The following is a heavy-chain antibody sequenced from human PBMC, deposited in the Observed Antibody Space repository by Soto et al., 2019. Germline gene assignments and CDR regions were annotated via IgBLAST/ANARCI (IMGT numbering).Heavy chain of an antibody. CDR1: GFTFGEYA. D-gene: IGHD3-3*01. V-gene: IGHV3-9*01. CDR3: AKDPYYDFWSGTVRGGMDV. J-gene: IGHJ6*02. CDR2: ISWNSGSI. Sequence: SPRLSCAASGFTFGEYAMHWVRQAPGKGLEWVSGISWNSGSIGYADSVKGRFTVSRDNAKNSLYLQMNSLRAEDTALYFCAKDPYYDFWSGTVRGGMDVWGQGTTVTVSS.